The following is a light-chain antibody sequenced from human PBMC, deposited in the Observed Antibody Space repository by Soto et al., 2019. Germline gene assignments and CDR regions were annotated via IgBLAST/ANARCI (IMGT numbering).Light chain of an antibody. CDR2: EVS. CDR1: SSDVGGYNY. J-gene: IGLJ2*01. CDR3: SSYTTSTTLVL. Sequence: QSALTQPASVSGSPGQSITISCTGTSSDVGGYNYVSWYQQHPGKAPKVMIYEVSHRPSGVSDRFSGSKSGNTASLTISGLQAEDEADYYCSSYTTSTTLVLFGGGTQLTVL. V-gene: IGLV2-14*01.